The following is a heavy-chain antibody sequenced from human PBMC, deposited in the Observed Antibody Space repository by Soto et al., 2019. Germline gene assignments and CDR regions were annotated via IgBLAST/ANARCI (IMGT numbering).Heavy chain of an antibody. CDR2: IYPGDSDT. V-gene: IGHV5-51*01. J-gene: IGHJ6*03. Sequence: PGESLKISCKGSGYSFTSYWIGWVRQMPGKGLEWMGIIYPGDSDTRYSPSFQGQVTISADKSISTAYLQWSSLKASDTAMCYCARQGVYCSGGSCYPGYYYMDVWGKGTTVTVSS. CDR3: ARQGVYCSGGSCYPGYYYMDV. D-gene: IGHD2-15*01. CDR1: GYSFTSYW.